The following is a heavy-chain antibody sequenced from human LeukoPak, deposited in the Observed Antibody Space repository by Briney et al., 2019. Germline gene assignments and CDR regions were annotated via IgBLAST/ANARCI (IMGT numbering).Heavy chain of an antibody. CDR1: GFTFSTYV. CDR3: AKDSGSGSYFDY. D-gene: IGHD1-26*01. V-gene: IGHV3-30*18. J-gene: IGHJ4*02. CDR2: ISHDGSNK. Sequence: GLSLRLSCAASGFTFSTYVMHWVRQAPGKGLEWVALISHDGSNKYYADSVKGRFTISRDNSKNALYLQMNSLRAEDTAVYYCAKDSGSGSYFDYWGQGTLVTVSS.